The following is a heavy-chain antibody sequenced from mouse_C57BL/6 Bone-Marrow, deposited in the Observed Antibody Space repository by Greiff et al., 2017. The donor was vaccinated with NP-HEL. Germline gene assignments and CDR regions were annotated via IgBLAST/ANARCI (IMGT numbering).Heavy chain of an antibody. CDR2: IDPETGGT. Sequence: QVQLKESGAELVRPGASVTLSCKASGYTFTDYEMHWVKQTPVHGLEWIGAIDPETGGTAYNQKFKGKAILTADKSSSTAYMELRSLTSEDSAVYYCTRWGPLPGSYWGQGTLVTVSA. J-gene: IGHJ3*01. V-gene: IGHV1-15*01. CDR1: GYTFTDYE. CDR3: TRWGPLPGSY.